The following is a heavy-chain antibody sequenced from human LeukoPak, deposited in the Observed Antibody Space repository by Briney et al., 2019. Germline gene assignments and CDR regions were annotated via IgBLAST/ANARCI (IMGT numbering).Heavy chain of an antibody. CDR2: IIPILGIA. CDR1: GGTFSSYA. CDR3: ARDRAATGSYGMDV. Sequence: SVKVSCKASGGTFSSYAISWVRQAPGQGLEWMGRIIPILGIANYAQKFQGRVTITADKSTSTAYMELSSLRSEDTAVYYCARDRAATGSYGMDVWGQGTTVTASS. J-gene: IGHJ6*02. V-gene: IGHV1-69*04. D-gene: IGHD2-15*01.